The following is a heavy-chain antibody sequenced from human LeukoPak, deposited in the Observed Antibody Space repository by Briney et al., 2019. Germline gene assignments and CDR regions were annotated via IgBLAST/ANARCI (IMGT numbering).Heavy chain of an antibody. CDR3: AREAPGLSGYD. J-gene: IGHJ4*02. CDR2: IYYSGST. Sequence: PSQTLSLACTVSGGSISSGGYYWSWLRQHPGKGLEWIGYIYYSGSTYYNPSLKSRATISVDTSKNQFSLKLSSVTAADTAVYYCAREAPGLSGYDWGQGTLVTVSS. CDR1: GGSISSGGYY. D-gene: IGHD5-12*01. V-gene: IGHV4-31*03.